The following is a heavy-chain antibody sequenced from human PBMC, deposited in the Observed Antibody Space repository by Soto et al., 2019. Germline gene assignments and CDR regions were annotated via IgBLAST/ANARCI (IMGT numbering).Heavy chain of an antibody. V-gene: IGHV4-31*03. CDR2: IYYSGST. CDR3: AREPTRSTAMATIAFDY. D-gene: IGHD5-18*01. CDR1: GGSISSGGYY. Sequence: SETLSLTCTVSGGSISSGGYYWSWIRQHPGKGLEWIGYIYYSGSTYYNPSLKSRVTISVDTSKNQFSLKLSSVTAADTAVYYCAREPTRSTAMATIAFDYWGQGTLVTVSS. J-gene: IGHJ4*02.